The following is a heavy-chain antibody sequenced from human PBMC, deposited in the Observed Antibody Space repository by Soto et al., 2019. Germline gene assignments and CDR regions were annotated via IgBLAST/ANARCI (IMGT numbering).Heavy chain of an antibody. D-gene: IGHD6-13*01. J-gene: IGHJ6*02. CDR1: GGTFSSYA. CDR3: ARGSYSIAAAGTDYYYYGMDV. V-gene: IGHV1-69*13. CDR2: IIPIFGTA. Sequence: GASVKVSCKASGGTFSSYAISWVRQAPGQGLEWMGGIIPIFGTANYAQKFQGRVTITADESTSTAYMELSSLRSEDTAVYYCARGSYSIAAAGTDYYYYGMDVWGQGATVTVSS.